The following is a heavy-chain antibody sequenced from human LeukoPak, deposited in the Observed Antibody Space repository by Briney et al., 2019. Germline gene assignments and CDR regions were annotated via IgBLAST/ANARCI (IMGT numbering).Heavy chain of an antibody. Sequence: GASVKVSCKASGYTFTGYYMHWVRQAPGQGLEWMGWINPNSGGTNYAQKFQGRVTMTRDTSISTAYMELSRLRSDDTAVYYCARGVVVVAATHYYYYYGMDVWGQGTTVTVSS. CDR1: GYTFTGYY. J-gene: IGHJ6*02. D-gene: IGHD2-15*01. CDR2: INPNSGGT. V-gene: IGHV1-2*02. CDR3: ARGVVVVAATHYYYYYGMDV.